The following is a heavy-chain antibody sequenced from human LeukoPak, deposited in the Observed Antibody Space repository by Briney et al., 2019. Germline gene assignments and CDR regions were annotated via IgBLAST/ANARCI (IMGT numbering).Heavy chain of an antibody. CDR2: VYYSGRA. CDR3: VRETATSYYDSAGYYRQTEVYDV. V-gene: IGHV4-61*01. D-gene: IGHD3-22*01. Sequence: NPSGTLSLTCSVSGGSVNSDSFYWTWIRQPPGKGLEWIGYVYYSGRANYNPTLKSRVTISVDTSKNQFSLRLNSVTAADTALYYCVRETATSYYDSAGYYRQTEVYDVWGQGTKVTVSS. CDR1: GGSVNSDSFY. J-gene: IGHJ3*01.